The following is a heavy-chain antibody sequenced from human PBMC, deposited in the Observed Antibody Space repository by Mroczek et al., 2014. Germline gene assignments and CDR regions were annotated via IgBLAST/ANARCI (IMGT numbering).Heavy chain of an antibody. D-gene: IGHD2-2*02. CDR2: INHSGST. CDR1: GGSFSGYY. Sequence: QLQQWGAGLLKPSETLSLTYAVYGGSFSGYYWSWIRQPPGKGLEWIGEINHSGSTNYNPSLKSRVTISVDTSKNQFSLKLSSVTAADTAVYYCAIHSIPSVGYCSSTSCYTGLNWGQGTLVTVSS. J-gene: IGHJ4*02. V-gene: IGHV4-34*01. CDR3: AIHSIPSVGYCSSTSCYTGLN.